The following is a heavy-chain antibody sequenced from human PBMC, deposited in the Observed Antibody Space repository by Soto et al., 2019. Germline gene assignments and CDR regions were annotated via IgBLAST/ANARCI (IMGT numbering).Heavy chain of an antibody. Sequence: EVQLLESGGGLVQPGGSLRLSCAASGFTFSSYAMSWVRQAPGKGLEWVSAINSNAGTTYYADSVRGRFTISRDNSRNTLYLQMSSLGAEDTAVYYCAKDDDADGSSSWYDYWGQGTLVTVSS. D-gene: IGHD6-13*01. J-gene: IGHJ4*02. CDR2: INSNAGTT. CDR1: GFTFSSYA. CDR3: AKDDDADGSSSWYDY. V-gene: IGHV3-23*01.